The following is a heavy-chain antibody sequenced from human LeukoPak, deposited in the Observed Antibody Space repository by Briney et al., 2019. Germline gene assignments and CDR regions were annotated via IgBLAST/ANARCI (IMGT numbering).Heavy chain of an antibody. CDR3: ARVWAAGTFYYYGMDV. CDR1: GFTFSSYA. D-gene: IGHD6-13*01. J-gene: IGHJ6*02. V-gene: IGHV3-30-3*01. CDR2: ISYDGSNK. Sequence: GGSLRLSCAASGFTFSSYAMHWVRQAPGKGLEWVAVISYDGSNKYYADSVKGRFTISRDNSKNTLYLQMNSLRAEGTAVYYCARVWAAGTFYYYGMDVWGQGTTVTVSS.